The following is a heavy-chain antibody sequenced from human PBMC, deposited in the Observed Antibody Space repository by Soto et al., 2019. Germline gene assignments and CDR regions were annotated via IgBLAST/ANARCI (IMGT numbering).Heavy chain of an antibody. CDR1: GGTFSSYA. Sequence: ASVKVSCKASGGTFSSYAISWVRQAPGRGLEWMGGIIPIFGTANYAQKFQGRVMITADESTSTAYMELSSLRSDDTAVYYCAREAGTTGGLDYWGQGTLVTVSS. V-gene: IGHV1-69*13. CDR2: IIPIFGTA. CDR3: AREAGTTGGLDY. J-gene: IGHJ4*02. D-gene: IGHD1-7*01.